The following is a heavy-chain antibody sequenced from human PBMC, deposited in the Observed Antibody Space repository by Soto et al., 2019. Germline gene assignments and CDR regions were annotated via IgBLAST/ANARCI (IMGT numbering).Heavy chain of an antibody. CDR1: GYSFSDYG. V-gene: IGHV1-18*01. D-gene: IGHD4-17*01. CDR3: TRRYGDPSSAAGFDY. CDR2: ISTYNGKT. Sequence: QVQLVQSGGEVKKPGASVKVSCKASGYSFSDYGISWVRQAPGQGLEWMGWISTYNGKTNSAQKLQGRVTMTTDRSTSTTYRELRRLRSDDTAIYYCTRRYGDPSSAAGFDYWGQGTLVTVSS. J-gene: IGHJ4*02.